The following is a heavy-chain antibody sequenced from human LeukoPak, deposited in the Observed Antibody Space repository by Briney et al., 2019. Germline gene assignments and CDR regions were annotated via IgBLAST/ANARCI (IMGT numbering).Heavy chain of an antibody. Sequence: GASVKVSCKASGYTFTGYYMHWVRQAPGQGLEWMGWITPNSGGTNYAQKFQGRVTMTSDTSISTAYMELSRLRSNDTAVYYCARSLPVLTPNDAFDIWGQGTMVTVSS. V-gene: IGHV1-2*02. D-gene: IGHD4/OR15-4a*01. CDR1: GYTFTGYY. CDR3: ARSLPVLTPNDAFDI. J-gene: IGHJ3*02. CDR2: ITPNSGGT.